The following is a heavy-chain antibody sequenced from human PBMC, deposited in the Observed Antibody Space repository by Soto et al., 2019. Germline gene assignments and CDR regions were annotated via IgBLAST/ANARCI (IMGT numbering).Heavy chain of an antibody. CDR1: GFTFSSYG. CDR2: ICYDGSNK. D-gene: IGHD3-9*01. V-gene: IGHV3-33*01. CDR3: ARDQGGILTGYLFDY. J-gene: IGHJ4*02. Sequence: QVQLVESGGGVVQPGRSLRLSCAASGFTFSSYGMHWVRQAPGKGLEWVAVICYDGSNKYYADSVKGRFTISRDNSKTTLYLQVKSLRAEDTAVYYCARDQGGILTGYLFDYWGQGTLVTVSS.